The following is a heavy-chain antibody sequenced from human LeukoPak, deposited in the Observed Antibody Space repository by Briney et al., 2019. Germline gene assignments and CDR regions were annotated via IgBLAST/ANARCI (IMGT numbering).Heavy chain of an antibody. J-gene: IGHJ4*02. V-gene: IGHV4-59*01. Sequence: SETLSLTCTVSGGSISSYYWSWIRQPPGKGLEWIGYIYYSGSTNYNPSLKSRVTISVDTSKNQFSLKLSSVTAADTAVYYCARAGGWYRETQTYYFDYWGQGTLVTVSS. CDR2: IYYSGST. CDR1: GGSISSYY. CDR3: ARAGGWYRETQTYYFDY. D-gene: IGHD6-19*01.